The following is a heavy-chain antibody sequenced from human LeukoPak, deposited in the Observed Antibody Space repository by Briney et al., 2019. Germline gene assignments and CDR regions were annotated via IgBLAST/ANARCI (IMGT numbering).Heavy chain of an antibody. CDR2: ISWNSGSI. V-gene: IGHV3-9*03. Sequence: SLRLSCAASGFTFDDYAMHWVRQAPGKGLEWVSGISWNSGSIGYADSVKGRFTISRDNAKNSLYLQMNSLRAEDMALYYCAKGSSGWYRILVDAFDIWGQGTMVTVSS. J-gene: IGHJ3*02. D-gene: IGHD6-19*01. CDR3: AKGSSGWYRILVDAFDI. CDR1: GFTFDDYA.